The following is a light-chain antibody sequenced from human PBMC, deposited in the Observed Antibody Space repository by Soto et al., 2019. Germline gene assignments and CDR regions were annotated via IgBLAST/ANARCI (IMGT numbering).Light chain of an antibody. CDR2: EVS. Sequence: QSALTQPASVSGSPGQSITISCTGTSSDVGSYNLVSWYQLHPGKAPKLMIYEVSNRPSGVSNRFSGSKSGNTASLTISGLQAEDEADYYCSSYTSSSPYVFGTGTKLTVL. V-gene: IGLV2-14*02. J-gene: IGLJ1*01. CDR1: SSDVGSYNL. CDR3: SSYTSSSPYV.